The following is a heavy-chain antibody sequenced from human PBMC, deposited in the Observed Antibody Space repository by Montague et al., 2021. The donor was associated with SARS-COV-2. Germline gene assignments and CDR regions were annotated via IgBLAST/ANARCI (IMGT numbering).Heavy chain of an antibody. J-gene: IGHJ4*02. Sequence: SRRLSLSASGFAFRTKYLTWVRQAPGKGLEWVSVTYDGGDATYYADSVKGRFTVSRDDSKNTLFLQMSSLRAEDTAVYYCARRSAVPGSFDFWGQGTLVTVSS. CDR2: TYDGGDAT. D-gene: IGHD3-3*01. CDR3: ARRSAVPGSFDF. CDR1: GFAFRTKY. V-gene: IGHV3-53*01.